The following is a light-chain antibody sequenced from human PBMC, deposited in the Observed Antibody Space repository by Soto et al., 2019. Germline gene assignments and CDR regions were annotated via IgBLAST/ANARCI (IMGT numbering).Light chain of an antibody. V-gene: IGKV3-15*01. J-gene: IGKJ1*01. Sequence: EIVMTQSPATLSVSPGERATLSCRSSQTVSRNLAWYQQKPGQAPRLLFYGASTRATGIPARFSGSGSGTEFTLTISSLKSEDFAVYYCQHYYNWPRTFGQGTKVDIK. CDR2: GAS. CDR3: QHYYNWPRT. CDR1: QTVSRN.